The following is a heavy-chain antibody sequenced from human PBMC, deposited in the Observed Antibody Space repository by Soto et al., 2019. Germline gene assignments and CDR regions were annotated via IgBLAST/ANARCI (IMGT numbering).Heavy chain of an antibody. J-gene: IGHJ6*02. Sequence: QVQLVESGGGVVQPGRSLRLSCAASGFTFSSYGMHWVRQAPGKGLEWVAVISYDGSNKYYADSVKGRFTISRDNSKNTLYLQMNSLRAEDTAVYYCAKDFVYVVPAASAPRIRTYYYDGMDVWGQGTTVTVSS. CDR1: GFTFSSYG. CDR2: ISYDGSNK. D-gene: IGHD2-2*01. CDR3: AKDFVYVVPAASAPRIRTYYYDGMDV. V-gene: IGHV3-30*18.